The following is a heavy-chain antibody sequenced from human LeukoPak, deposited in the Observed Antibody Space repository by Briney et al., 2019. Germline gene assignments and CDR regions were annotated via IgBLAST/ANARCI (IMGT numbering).Heavy chain of an antibody. Sequence: WMGRIIPILGIANYAQKFQGRVTITADKSTSTAYMELSSLRSEDTAVYYCARLAVAEGDWGQGTLVTVSS. CDR2: IIPILGIA. V-gene: IGHV1-69*02. CDR3: ARLAVAEGD. J-gene: IGHJ4*02. D-gene: IGHD6-19*01.